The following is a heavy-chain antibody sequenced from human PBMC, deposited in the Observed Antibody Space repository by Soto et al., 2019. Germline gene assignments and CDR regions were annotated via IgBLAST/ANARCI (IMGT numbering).Heavy chain of an antibody. V-gene: IGHV3-33*01. CDR2: IWYDGSNK. CDR3: ARGGYCSGGSCDSYGTDV. D-gene: IGHD2-15*01. Sequence: GGSLRLSCAASGFTFSRYGMHWVRQAPGKGLEWVAVIWYDGSNKYYADSVKGRFTISRDNSKNTLYLQMNSLRAEDTAVYYCARGGYCSGGSCDSYGTDVCGQAPTVTVSS. J-gene: IGHJ6*02. CDR1: GFTFSRYG.